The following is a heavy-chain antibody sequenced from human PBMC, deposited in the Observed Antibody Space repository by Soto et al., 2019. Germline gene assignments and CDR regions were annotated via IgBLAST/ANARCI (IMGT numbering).Heavy chain of an antibody. CDR3: VKHWDY. CDR1: GFTLSSNA. J-gene: IGHJ4*02. CDR2: IDASGSGR. V-gene: IGHV3-23*05. D-gene: IGHD1-1*01. Sequence: PGGSLRLSCAASGFTLSSNAMSWVRQAPGKGLQWVSSIDASGSGRYYADSVKGRFTISRDTSKNTLYLQMDSLRAEDTALYYCVKHWDYWGQGTLVTVSS.